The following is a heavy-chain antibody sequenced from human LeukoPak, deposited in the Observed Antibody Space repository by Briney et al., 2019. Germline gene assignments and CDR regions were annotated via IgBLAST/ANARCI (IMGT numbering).Heavy chain of an antibody. CDR1: GFTFSSYA. V-gene: IGHV3-30-3*01. J-gene: IGHJ4*02. Sequence: GGSLRLSCAASGFTFSSYAMHWVRQAPGKGLEWVAVISYDGSNKYYADSVKGRFTISRDNSKNTLYLQMNSLRAEDTAVYYCAGDIALSSGWAPSDYWGQGTLVTVSS. D-gene: IGHD6-19*01. CDR2: ISYDGSNK. CDR3: AGDIALSSGWAPSDY.